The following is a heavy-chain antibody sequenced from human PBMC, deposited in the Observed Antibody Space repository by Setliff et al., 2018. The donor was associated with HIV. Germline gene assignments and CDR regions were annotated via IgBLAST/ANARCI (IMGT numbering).Heavy chain of an antibody. J-gene: IGHJ4*02. CDR2: FDSTGSP. D-gene: IGHD2-15*01. V-gene: IGHV4-61*02. Sequence: SETLSLTCSVSGDSVSSSPYYWGRIRQPAGKGLEWVGRFDSTGSPDYNPSLKSRVTISIDTSKNHFSLKLSSVTAADTAVYFCAGDYAGSGRPFDYWGQGTLVTVSS. CDR3: AGDYAGSGRPFDY. CDR1: GDSVSSSPYY.